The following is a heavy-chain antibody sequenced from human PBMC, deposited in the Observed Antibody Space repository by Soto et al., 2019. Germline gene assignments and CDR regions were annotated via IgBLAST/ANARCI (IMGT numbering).Heavy chain of an antibody. CDR2: ISSSGSTI. V-gene: IGHV3-11*01. J-gene: IGHJ4*02. CDR3: ARDGYTYAYHDY. D-gene: IGHD5-18*01. Sequence: GGSLRLSCAASGFTFSDYYMSWIRQAPGKGLEWVSYISSSGSTIYYAESEKGRITNSRDNAKNSLYLQMNSLRAEDTAVYYCARDGYTYAYHDYWGQGTLVTVSS. CDR1: GFTFSDYY.